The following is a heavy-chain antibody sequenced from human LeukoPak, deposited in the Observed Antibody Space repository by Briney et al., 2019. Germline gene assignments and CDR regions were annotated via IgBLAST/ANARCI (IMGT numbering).Heavy chain of an antibody. Sequence: ASVKVSCKASGYTFTSYGISWVRQAPGQGLEWMGWISDYNGNTNYAQKLQGRVTMATDTSTSTAYMELRSLRSDDTAVYYCARDSSSWSEFDYWGQGTLVTVSS. J-gene: IGHJ4*02. D-gene: IGHD6-13*01. CDR2: ISDYNGNT. CDR3: ARDSSSWSEFDY. V-gene: IGHV1-18*01. CDR1: GYTFTSYG.